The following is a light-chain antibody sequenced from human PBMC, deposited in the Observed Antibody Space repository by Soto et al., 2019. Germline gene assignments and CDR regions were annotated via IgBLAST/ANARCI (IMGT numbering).Light chain of an antibody. CDR3: QQYGGSPGFT. J-gene: IGKJ3*01. V-gene: IGKV3-20*01. CDR1: QSIIGSY. CDR2: GAS. Sequence: EIVLTQSPGTLSLSPGEGATLSCRASQSIIGSYLTWYQQKPGQAPRLLIYGASNRATGIPDRFSGSGSGTDFTLTISRLEPVDFAVYYCQQYGGSPGFTFGPGT.